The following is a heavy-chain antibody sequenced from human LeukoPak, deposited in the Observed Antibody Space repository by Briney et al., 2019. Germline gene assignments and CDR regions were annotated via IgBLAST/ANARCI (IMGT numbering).Heavy chain of an antibody. CDR3: ARAEAYCSSTSCMGY. J-gene: IGHJ4*02. CDR1: GYTFTSYG. Sequence: ASVKVSCKASGYTFTSYGISWVRQAPAQGLEWMGWISAYNGNTNYAQKLQGRVTMTTDTSTSTAYMELRSLRSDDTAVYYCARAEAYCSSTSCMGYWGQGTLVTVSS. D-gene: IGHD2-2*01. CDR2: ISAYNGNT. V-gene: IGHV1-18*01.